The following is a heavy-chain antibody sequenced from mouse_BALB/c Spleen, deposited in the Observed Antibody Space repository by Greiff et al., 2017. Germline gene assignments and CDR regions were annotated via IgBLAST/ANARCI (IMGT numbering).Heavy chain of an antibody. CDR1: GYTFTDYA. CDR2: ISTYYGDA. CDR3: ARSELYAYYYAMDY. Sequence: QVQLQQSGAELVRPGVSVKISCKGSGYTFTDYAMHWVKQSHAKSLEWIGVISTYYGDASYNQKFKGKATMTVDKSSSTAYMELARLTSEDSAIYSCARSELYAYYYAMDYWGQGTSVTVSS. J-gene: IGHJ4*01. D-gene: IGHD2-12*01. V-gene: IGHV1S137*01.